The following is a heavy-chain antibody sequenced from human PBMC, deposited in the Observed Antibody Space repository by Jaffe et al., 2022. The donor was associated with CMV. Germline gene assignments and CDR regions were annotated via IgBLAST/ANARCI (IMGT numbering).Heavy chain of an antibody. CDR1: GYTFTGYY. CDR3: ARESIVGATGGRVYFDY. J-gene: IGHJ4*02. D-gene: IGHD1-26*01. CDR2: INPNSGGT. V-gene: IGHV1-2*04. Sequence: QVQLVQSGAEVKKPGASVKVSCKASGYTFTGYYMHWVRQAPGQGLEWMGWINPNSGGTNYAQKFQGWVTMTRDTSISTAYMELSRLRSDDTAVYYCARESIVGATGGRVYFDYWGQGTLVTVSS.